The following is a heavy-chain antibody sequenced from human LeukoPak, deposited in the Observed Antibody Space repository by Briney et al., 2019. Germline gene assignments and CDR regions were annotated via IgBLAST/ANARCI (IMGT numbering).Heavy chain of an antibody. J-gene: IGHJ3*02. CDR2: ISGSADSK. V-gene: IGHV3-23*01. CDR3: AKDLDDFWRGYEVAFDI. CDR1: GFTFSSYA. Sequence: GGSLRLSCVVSGFTFSSYAMSCVRQAPGKGLEWVSAISGSADSKYYADSVKGRFTISRDNSKNTLYLQMNSLRAEDTAVYYCAKDLDDFWRGYEVAFDIWGEGAMVTVSS. D-gene: IGHD3-3*01.